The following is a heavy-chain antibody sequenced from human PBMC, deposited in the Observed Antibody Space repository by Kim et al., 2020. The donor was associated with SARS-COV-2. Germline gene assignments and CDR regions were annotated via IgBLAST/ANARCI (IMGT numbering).Heavy chain of an antibody. D-gene: IGHD2-21*01. Sequence: GGSLRLSCAASGFTVSSNYMSWVRQAPGKGLEWVSVIYSGGSTYYADSVKGRFTISRDNSKNTLYLQMNSLRAEDTAVYYCASAGNSVKKARIGVAKNWGQGTLVTVSS. CDR2: IYSGGST. J-gene: IGHJ4*02. CDR3: ASAGNSVKKARIGVAKN. CDR1: GFTVSSNY. V-gene: IGHV3-53*01.